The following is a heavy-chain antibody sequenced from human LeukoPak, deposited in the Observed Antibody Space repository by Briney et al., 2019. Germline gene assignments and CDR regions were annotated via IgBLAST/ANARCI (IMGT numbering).Heavy chain of an antibody. V-gene: IGHV3-30*04. CDR2: ISYDGSNK. CDR3: ARELSRGLREVGY. CDR1: GFTFSSYA. J-gene: IGHJ4*02. Sequence: GGSLRLSCGASGFTFSSYAMQWVRQAPGKGLVWGAVISYDGSNKYYADSVKGRFTISRDNSKNTLYLQMNSLRAEDTAVYYCARELSRGLREVGYWGQGTLVTVSS. D-gene: IGHD5-12*01.